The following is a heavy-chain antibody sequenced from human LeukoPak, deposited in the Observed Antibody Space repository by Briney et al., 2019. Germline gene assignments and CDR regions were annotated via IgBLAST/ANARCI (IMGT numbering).Heavy chain of an antibody. V-gene: IGHV4-31*03. CDR3: ARGRVFSGRDLSMYNWFDP. J-gene: IGHJ5*02. Sequence: SQTLSLTCTVSGGSISSGGYYWSWIRQLPGKGLEWIGYIYYSGSTYYNPSLKSRVTISVDTSKNQFSLKLRSVSAADTAVYYCARGRVFSGRDLSMYNWFDPWGQGTLVTVSS. CDR1: GGSISSGGYY. D-gene: IGHD3-10*01. CDR2: IYYSGST.